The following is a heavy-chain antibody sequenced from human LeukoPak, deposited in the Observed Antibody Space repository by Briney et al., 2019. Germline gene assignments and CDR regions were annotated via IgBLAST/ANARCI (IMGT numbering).Heavy chain of an antibody. J-gene: IGHJ4*02. CDR2: ISSSGSTI. V-gene: IGHV3-11*01. CDR3: ARTLYDFWSGYHDY. Sequence: GGSLRLSCAASGFTFSDYYMSWIRQAPGKGLEWVSYISSSGSTIYYADSVKGRFTISRDNAKNSLYLQVNSLRAEDTAVYYCARTLYDFWSGYHDYWGQGTLVTVSS. D-gene: IGHD3-3*01. CDR1: GFTFSDYY.